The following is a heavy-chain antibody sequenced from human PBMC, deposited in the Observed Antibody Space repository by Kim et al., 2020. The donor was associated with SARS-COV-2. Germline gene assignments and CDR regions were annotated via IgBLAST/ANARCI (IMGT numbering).Heavy chain of an antibody. Sequence: YTSESTNYYPSHRRRVTMSVDTSKNQFSLKLSSVTAADTAVYYCASPLGYWGQGTLVTVSS. J-gene: IGHJ4*02. V-gene: IGHV4-4*07. D-gene: IGHD3-10*01. CDR3: ASPLGY. CDR2: YTSEST.